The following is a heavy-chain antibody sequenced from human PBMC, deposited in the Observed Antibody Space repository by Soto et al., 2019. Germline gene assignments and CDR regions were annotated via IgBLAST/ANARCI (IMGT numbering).Heavy chain of an antibody. V-gene: IGHV1-69*13. Sequence: SVKVSCKASGGSFSNSSFSWVRQAPGQGLQWMGGILPIFGTTKYAQRFQGRVTITADESTSTAYMEVSSLRSDDTGVYYCARVLESKYSSSSGWFDPWGPGTLVTVS. J-gene: IGHJ5*02. CDR1: GGSFSNSS. CDR2: ILPIFGTT. CDR3: ARVLESKYSSSSGWFDP. D-gene: IGHD6-6*01.